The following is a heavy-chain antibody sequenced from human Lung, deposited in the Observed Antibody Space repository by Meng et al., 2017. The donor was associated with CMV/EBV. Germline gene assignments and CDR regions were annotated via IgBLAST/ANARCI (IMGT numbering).Heavy chain of an antibody. Sequence: SGPSLVHTSAFLSLTHAVFSDSINHHNWWARVRQPPEKELECIEQIPHRGSSAYHPSLMSRVSMSIVKSKNQFSLKLTYVTAADTAVYHCLRRSGGSVWGQGTLVTVSS. J-gene: IGHJ1*01. V-gene: IGHV4-4*02. CDR2: IPHRGSS. CDR3: LRRSGGSV. D-gene: IGHD3-10*01. CDR1: SDSINHHNW.